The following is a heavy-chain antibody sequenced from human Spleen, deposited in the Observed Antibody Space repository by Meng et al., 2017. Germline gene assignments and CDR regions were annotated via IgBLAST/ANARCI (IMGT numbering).Heavy chain of an antibody. Sequence: GGSLRLSCKGSGYSFTSYWIAWVRQAPGKGLEWVAVIWSDGSNQYYADSVKGRFTISRDNSKNTLYLQMNSLRAEDTAVYYCAREKNPYYYDSSGFDYWGQGTLVTVSS. D-gene: IGHD3-22*01. CDR2: IWSDGSNQ. V-gene: IGHV3-33*01. J-gene: IGHJ4*02. CDR1: GYSFTSYW. CDR3: AREKNPYYYDSSGFDY.